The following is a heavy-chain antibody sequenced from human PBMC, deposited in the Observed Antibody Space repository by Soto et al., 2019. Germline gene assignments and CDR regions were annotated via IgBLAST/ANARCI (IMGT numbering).Heavy chain of an antibody. CDR3: ARRNGDYYFDY. D-gene: IGHD4-17*01. Sequence: SETLSLTCTVSGGSISSYYWSWIRQPPGKGLEWIGYIYYSGSTNYNPSLKSRVTISVDTSKNQFSLKLSSVTAADTVVYYCARRNGDYYFDYRGQGTLVTVSS. CDR1: GGSISSYY. J-gene: IGHJ4*02. CDR2: IYYSGST. V-gene: IGHV4-59*08.